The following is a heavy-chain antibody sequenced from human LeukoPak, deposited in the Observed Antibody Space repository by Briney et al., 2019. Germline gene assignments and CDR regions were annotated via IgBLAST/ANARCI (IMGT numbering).Heavy chain of an antibody. J-gene: IGHJ4*02. V-gene: IGHV3-66*01. CDR2: IYSGGST. Sequence: GGSLRLSCAASGFTVSSNYMSWVRQAPGKGLEWVSVIYSGGSTYYADSVKGRFTISRDNSKNALYLQMNSLRAEDTAVYYCARDSLGDFDYWGQGTLVTVSS. CDR3: ARDSLGDFDY. CDR1: GFTVSSNY.